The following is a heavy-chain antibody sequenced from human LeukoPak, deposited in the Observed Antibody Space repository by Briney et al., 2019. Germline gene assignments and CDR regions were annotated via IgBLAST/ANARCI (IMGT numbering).Heavy chain of an antibody. J-gene: IGHJ4*02. D-gene: IGHD3-10*01. CDR1: GYIFTNYG. Sequence: ASVKVSCKASGYIFTNYGISWVRQAPGQGLEWMGWITTYKENTKYEQKFQGRVTMTTDTSTSTAYMELRSLRSDDTAVYYCARDIGYRSGSYYTDQWGQGTLVTVSS. CDR2: ITTYKENT. V-gene: IGHV1-18*01. CDR3: ARDIGYRSGSYYTDQ.